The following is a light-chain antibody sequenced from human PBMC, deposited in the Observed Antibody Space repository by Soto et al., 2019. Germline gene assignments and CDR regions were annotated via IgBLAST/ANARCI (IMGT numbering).Light chain of an antibody. V-gene: IGLV2-11*01. CDR3: CSYAGGYTHV. J-gene: IGLJ1*01. CDR2: DVS. Sequence: QSVLTQPRSVSGSPGQSVTISCTGTSSDVGGYNYVSWYQQHPGKAPKLMIYDVSKRPSGVPDRFSGSKSGNTASLTSSGLQAEDEADYYCCSYAGGYTHVFGTGTQLNVL. CDR1: SSDVGGYNY.